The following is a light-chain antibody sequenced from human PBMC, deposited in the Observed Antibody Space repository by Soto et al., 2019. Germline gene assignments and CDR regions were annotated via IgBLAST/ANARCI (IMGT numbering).Light chain of an antibody. CDR2: GAS. CDR3: QQYGKSPPWT. Sequence: VLTQSPGTLSVSPGDRVTLSCRASQSVDINLSWYQQKPGQAPRLLIYGASTRATGIPARFSCSGSGTDFTLTISRLEPEDFAVYYCQQYGKSPPWTFGQGTKVDIK. J-gene: IGKJ1*01. V-gene: IGKV3-15*01. CDR1: QSVDIN.